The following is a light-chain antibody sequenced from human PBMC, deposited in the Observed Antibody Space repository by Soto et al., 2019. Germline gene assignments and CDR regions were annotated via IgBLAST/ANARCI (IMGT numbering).Light chain of an antibody. V-gene: IGKV1-9*01. CDR3: QQLNSYPLT. CDR1: QGISSY. CDR2: AAS. Sequence: DIQLTQSPSFLSASVGDRVTITCRASQGISSYLAWYQQKPGKAPKLLIYAASTLQSGVPSWFSGSGSGTEFTITISSLQPEDFATYYCQQLNSYPLTFGPGTKVDIK. J-gene: IGKJ3*01.